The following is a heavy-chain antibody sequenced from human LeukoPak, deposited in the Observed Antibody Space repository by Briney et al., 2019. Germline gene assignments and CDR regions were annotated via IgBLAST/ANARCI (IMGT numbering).Heavy chain of an antibody. CDR2: ISSNGGST. J-gene: IGHJ4*02. Sequence: GGSLRLSCAASGFTFSSYAMHWVRQAPGKGLEYVSAISSNGGSTYYANSVKGRFTISRDNSKNTLYLQMGSLRAEDMAVYYCARAYCTNGVCYLDYWGQGTLVTVSS. CDR3: ARAYCTNGVCYLDY. D-gene: IGHD2-8*01. V-gene: IGHV3-64*01. CDR1: GFTFSSYA.